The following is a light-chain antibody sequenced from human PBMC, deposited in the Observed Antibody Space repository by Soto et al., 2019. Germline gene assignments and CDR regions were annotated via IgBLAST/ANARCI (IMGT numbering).Light chain of an antibody. V-gene: IGKV3-20*01. CDR3: HQYGDSPL. CDR2: GAS. J-gene: IGKJ3*01. Sequence: IVLTQSPGTLSLSPGERATLSCRASQSVRSSYLAWYQQKPGQAPRLLIYGASIRATGIPDRFGGGGSGIDFTLTISRLEPEDFAVYYCHQYGDSPLFGPGTKVDIK. CDR1: QSVRSSY.